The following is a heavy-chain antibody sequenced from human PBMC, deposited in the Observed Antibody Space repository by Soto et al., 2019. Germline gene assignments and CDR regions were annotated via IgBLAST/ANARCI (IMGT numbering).Heavy chain of an antibody. CDR2: TLYRSSKRYN. V-gene: IGHV6-1*01. J-gene: IGHJ6*02. Sequence: SQTLSLTCAISGDSVSTNIAAWSWIRQSPSRGLEWLGRTLYRSSKRYNEYAVSVKSRMTINPDTSKNQFSLQLNSVTPEDTAVYYCARHAAHTMNHPHGMDVWGQGTVVTVSS. CDR1: GDSVSTNIAA. D-gene: IGHD3-22*01. CDR3: ARHAAHTMNHPHGMDV.